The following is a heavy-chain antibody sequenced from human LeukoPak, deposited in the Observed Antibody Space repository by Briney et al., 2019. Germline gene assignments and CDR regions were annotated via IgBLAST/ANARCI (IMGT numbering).Heavy chain of an antibody. J-gene: IGHJ4*02. CDR2: ISSSDRTI. CDR1: GFTFSSYE. Sequence: GGSLRLSCAASGFTFSSYEMNWVRQAPGKGLEWVSYISSSDRTIYYADSVKGRFTISRDNAKNSLYLQMNSLRAEDTAVYYCARVAINDYGDYFDYWGQGTLVTVSS. CDR3: ARVAINDYGDYFDY. D-gene: IGHD4-17*01. V-gene: IGHV3-48*03.